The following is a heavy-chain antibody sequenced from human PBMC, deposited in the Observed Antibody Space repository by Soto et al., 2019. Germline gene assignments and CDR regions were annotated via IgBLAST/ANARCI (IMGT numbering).Heavy chain of an antibody. D-gene: IGHD3-22*01. CDR3: VRHHDHYDRDY. V-gene: IGHV5-10-1*01. CDR1: GYSFTSYW. J-gene: IGHJ4*02. CDR2: IDPSDSYT. Sequence: TGESLKISCKGSGYSFTSYWTSWVRQMPGEGLEWMGRIDPSDSYTDYSPSLQGHVTISVDKSISTAYLQWSRLEASDTGMYYCVRHHDHYDRDYWGQGTQVTVSS.